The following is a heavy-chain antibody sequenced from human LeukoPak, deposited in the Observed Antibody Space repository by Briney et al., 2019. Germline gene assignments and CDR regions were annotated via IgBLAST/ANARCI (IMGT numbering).Heavy chain of an antibody. CDR3: ARDLTDSSGYYYFDY. CDR1: GFTFSSYS. D-gene: IGHD3-22*01. J-gene: IGHJ4*02. Sequence: GGSLRLSCAASGFTFSSYSMNWVRQAPGKGLEWVSSISSSSYIYYADSVKGRFTISRDNAKNSLYLQMNSLRAEDTAVYYCARDLTDSSGYYYFDYWGQGTLVTVSS. V-gene: IGHV3-21*01. CDR2: ISSSSYI.